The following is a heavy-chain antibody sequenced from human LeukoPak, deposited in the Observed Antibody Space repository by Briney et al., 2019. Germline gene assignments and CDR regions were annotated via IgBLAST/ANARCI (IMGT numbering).Heavy chain of an antibody. CDR3: ARSGGYDYGGVDY. J-gene: IGHJ4*02. CDR1: GSRFTSYW. V-gene: IGHV5-51*01. D-gene: IGHD5-12*01. CDR2: IYPGDSDT. Sequence: GESLKISCKGSGSRFTSYWIGWVRQMPGKGLERMGIIYPGDSDTRYSPSFQGQVTISADKSISTAYLQWSSLKASDTAMYYCARSGGYDYGGVDYWGQGTLVTVSS.